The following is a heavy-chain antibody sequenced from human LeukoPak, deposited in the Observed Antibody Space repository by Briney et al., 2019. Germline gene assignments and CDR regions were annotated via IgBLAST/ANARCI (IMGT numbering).Heavy chain of an antibody. J-gene: IGHJ4*02. D-gene: IGHD3-10*01. CDR1: GGSISSYY. CDR3: ARHYGSGTYPLDY. Sequence: PSETLSLTCTVSGGSISSYYWSWIRQPPGKALEWIAFIYYNGNTKYNPSFTSRVTVSVDTSKNQFSLRLNSVTAADTAVYYCARHYGSGTYPLDYWGQGTLVTVSS. CDR2: IYYNGNT. V-gene: IGHV4-59*01.